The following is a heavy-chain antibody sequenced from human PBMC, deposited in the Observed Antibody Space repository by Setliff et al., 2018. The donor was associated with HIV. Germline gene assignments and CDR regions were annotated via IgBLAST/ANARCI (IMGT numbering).Heavy chain of an antibody. CDR2: ISNSGPA. D-gene: IGHD3-16*02. CDR1: GDSIRSRSFY. J-gene: IGHJ4*02. CDR3: ARAAYVWGTYRSSPFDF. V-gene: IGHV4-31*03. Sequence: SATLSLTCSVLGDSIRSRSFYWSWVRQVPGKGLEWIAHISNSGPASYNPSLKNRLVILMNSTDNHFSLRLDFVTAADTAVYYCARAAYVWGTYRSSPFDFWGQGAQVTVSS.